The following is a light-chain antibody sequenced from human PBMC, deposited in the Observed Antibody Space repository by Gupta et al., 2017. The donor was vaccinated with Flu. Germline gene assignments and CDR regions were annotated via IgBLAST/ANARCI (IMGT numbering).Light chain of an antibody. CDR2: DAS. CDR3: QQLSSWPQNT. CDR1: QSVSSY. V-gene: IGKV3-11*01. J-gene: IGKJ4*01. Sequence: EIVLTQSPATLSWSPGERATLSCMASQSVSSYLAWYQQKPGQAPRLLIYDASNRDTGIPARFSGSGSGTDFTLTISSLEPEDFAVYYCQQLSSWPQNTFGRGTKVEIK.